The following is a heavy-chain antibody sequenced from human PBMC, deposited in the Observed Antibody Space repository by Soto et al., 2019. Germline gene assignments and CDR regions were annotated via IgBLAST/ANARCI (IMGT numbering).Heavy chain of an antibody. CDR2: ISSSGSTI. J-gene: IGHJ5*02. D-gene: IGHD4-4*01. CDR3: ARVPLQYGWFDP. Sequence: RGSLRLSCAAYGFTFSDYYMSWIRQAPGKGLEWVSYISSSGSTIYYADSVKGRFTISRDNAKNSLYLQMHSLRAEDTAVYYCARVPLQYGWFDPLGPGTLVTVSS. CDR1: GFTFSDYY. V-gene: IGHV3-11*01.